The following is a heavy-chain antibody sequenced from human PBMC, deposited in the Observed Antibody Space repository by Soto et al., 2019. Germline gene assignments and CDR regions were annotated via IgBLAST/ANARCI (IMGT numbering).Heavy chain of an antibody. Sequence: QLKLQESGPGLVKPSETLSLTCSVSGGSINYNSYYWGWIRQPPGKGLEWVGGIFYTGTTYYSPSLKDRVTISVDTSQNSCSLNLTSVTAADTAVYFCARLVVVAPVANAWGQGTLVTVSS. J-gene: IGHJ5*02. CDR2: IFYTGTT. V-gene: IGHV4-39*02. CDR1: GGSINYNSYY. CDR3: ARLVVVAPVANA. D-gene: IGHD2-2*01.